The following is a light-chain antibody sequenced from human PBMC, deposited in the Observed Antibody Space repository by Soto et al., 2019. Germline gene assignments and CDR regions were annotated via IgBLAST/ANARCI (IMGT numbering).Light chain of an antibody. CDR3: QQHKQWPIA. V-gene: IGKV3D-15*01. CDR1: QSAGNF. J-gene: IGKJ5*01. CDR2: YIS. Sequence: EIVMTQYKTALSVSPGETASVSCRASQSAGNFLAWYQQKPGQAPRLLIYYISTRATGIPARFSGSGSGTEVTLTINSLQSEDSAVYYSQQHKQWPIAVGQGTRLEIK.